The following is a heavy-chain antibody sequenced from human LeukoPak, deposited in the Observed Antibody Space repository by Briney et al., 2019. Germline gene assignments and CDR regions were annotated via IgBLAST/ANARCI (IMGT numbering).Heavy chain of an antibody. CDR2: IYHSGST. D-gene: IGHD2-2*01. J-gene: IGHJ4*02. V-gene: IGHV4-38-2*02. CDR3: ARVRGYCSSTICYRYYFDY. CDR1: GYSISSGYY. Sequence: SETLSLTCTDSGYSISSGYYWGWIRQPPEKGLEWIGTIYHSGSTYYNPSLKSRVTISVDTSKNQFSLKLTSVTAADTAVYYCARVRGYCSSTICYRYYFDYWGQGTLVTVSS.